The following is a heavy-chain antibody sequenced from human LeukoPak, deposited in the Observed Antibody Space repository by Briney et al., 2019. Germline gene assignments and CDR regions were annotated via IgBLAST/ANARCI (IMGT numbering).Heavy chain of an antibody. D-gene: IGHD3-22*01. J-gene: IGHJ6*02. CDR3: ARGGRYDSSGPYYYYGMDV. CDR1: GGSFSGYY. CDR2: INHSGST. V-gene: IGHV4-34*01. Sequence: SETLSLTCAVYGGSFSGYYWSWIRQPPGKGLEWIGEINHSGSTNYNPSLESRVTISVDTSKNQFSLKLSSVTAADTAVYYCARGGRYDSSGPYYYYGMDVWGQGTTVTVSS.